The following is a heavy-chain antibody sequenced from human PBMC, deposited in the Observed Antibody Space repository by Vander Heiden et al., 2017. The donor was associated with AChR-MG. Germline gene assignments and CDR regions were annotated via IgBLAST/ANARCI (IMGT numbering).Heavy chain of an antibody. CDR2: IDPSDSYT. CDR1: GYSFTSYW. Sequence: EVQLVQSGAEVKKPGVSLRISCKVSGYSFTSYWISWVRQMPGKGLEWMGRIDPSDSYTNDSPSFQGHVTISADKSISTAYLQWSSLKASDTAMYYCAIHSGGYLDYWGQGTLVTVSS. V-gene: IGHV5-10-1*03. D-gene: IGHD1-26*01. CDR3: AIHSGGYLDY. J-gene: IGHJ4*02.